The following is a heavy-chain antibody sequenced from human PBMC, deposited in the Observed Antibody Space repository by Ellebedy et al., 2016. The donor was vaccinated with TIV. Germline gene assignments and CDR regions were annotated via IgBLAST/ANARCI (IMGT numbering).Heavy chain of an antibody. CDR1: GFTFSSYS. J-gene: IGHJ4*02. D-gene: IGHD2-15*01. Sequence: GGSLRLXXAASGFTFSSYSMNWVRQAPGKGLEWVSSISSSSSYIYYADSVKGRFTISRDNAKNSLYLQMNSLRAEDTAVYYCARAGVAGGFDYWGQGTLVTVSS. CDR2: ISSSSSYI. CDR3: ARAGVAGGFDY. V-gene: IGHV3-21*01.